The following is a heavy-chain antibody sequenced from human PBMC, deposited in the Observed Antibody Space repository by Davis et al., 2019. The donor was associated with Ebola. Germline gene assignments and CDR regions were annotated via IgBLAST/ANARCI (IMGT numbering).Heavy chain of an antibody. CDR3: ARAYGYGGDY. CDR2: INGDGSGT. D-gene: IGHD4-23*01. J-gene: IGHJ4*02. CDR1: GLTFTNYW. Sequence: GESLKISCAASGLTFTNYWMHWVRQAPGRGPVWVARINGDGSGTSYADSVKGRFTISRDNAKNTLYLQMNSLRAEDTAVYYCARAYGYGGDYWGQGTLVTVSS. V-gene: IGHV3-74*01.